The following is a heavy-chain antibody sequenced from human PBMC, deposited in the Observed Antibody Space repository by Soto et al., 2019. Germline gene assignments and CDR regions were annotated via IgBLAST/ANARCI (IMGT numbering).Heavy chain of an antibody. CDR1: GGSFSGYY. J-gene: IGHJ5*02. CDR2: INHSGST. V-gene: IGHV4-34*01. D-gene: IGHD1-1*01. CDR3: ERVARYSRWFDT. Sequence: PSETLSLTCAVYGGSFSGYYWSWIRQPPGKGLEWIGEINHSGSTNYNPSLKSRATISVDTSKNQFSLKLSSVTAADTAVYYCERVARYSRWFDTWGQGTLVTVSS.